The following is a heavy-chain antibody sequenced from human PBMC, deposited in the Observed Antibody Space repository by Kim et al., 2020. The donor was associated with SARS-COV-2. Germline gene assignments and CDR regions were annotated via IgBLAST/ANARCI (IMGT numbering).Heavy chain of an antibody. CDR3: ASEAITMVRGTPYGMDV. CDR2: INHRGST. Sequence: SETLSLTCAVYGGSFSGYYWSWNRQPPGKGLEWIGEINHRGSTNYNTSLKSRVTISVDTSKNQFSLKLSSVTAAATAVYYCASEAITMVRGTPYGMDVWGKGTTATVSS. V-gene: IGHV4-34*01. D-gene: IGHD3-10*01. CDR1: GGSFSGYY. J-gene: IGHJ6*01.